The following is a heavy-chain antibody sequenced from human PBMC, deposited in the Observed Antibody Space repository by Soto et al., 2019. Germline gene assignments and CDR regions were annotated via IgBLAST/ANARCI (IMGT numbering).Heavy chain of an antibody. V-gene: IGHV2-5*01. CDR2: IYWHDDK. J-gene: IGHJ4*01. Sequence: PTLVNPTQTLTLTCTFSGFSLSTTGGGVGWIRQPPGKALEWVALIYWHDDKRYRPFLKSRLTITKDTSKNQVVLTMTYMDPVDTGTYSCAHITFPRAYLDYWGREILVTASS. CDR3: AHITFPRAYLDY. D-gene: IGHD3-10*01. CDR1: GFSLSTTGGG.